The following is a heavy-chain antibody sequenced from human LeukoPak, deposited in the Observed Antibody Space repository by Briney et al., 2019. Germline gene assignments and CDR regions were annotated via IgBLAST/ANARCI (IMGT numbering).Heavy chain of an antibody. J-gene: IGHJ4*02. Sequence: GASVKVSCKASGYTFTGYYMHWVRQAPGQGLEWMGWINPNSGGTNYAQKFQGRVTMTRDTSISTAYMELSRLRSDDTAVYYCARVLYTPYKLFDYWGQGTPVTVSS. CDR1: GYTFTGYY. CDR3: ARVLYTPYKLFDY. CDR2: INPNSGGT. V-gene: IGHV1-2*02. D-gene: IGHD2-2*02.